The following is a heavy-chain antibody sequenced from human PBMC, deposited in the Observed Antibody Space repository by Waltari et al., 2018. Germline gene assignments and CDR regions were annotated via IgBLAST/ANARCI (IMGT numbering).Heavy chain of an antibody. D-gene: IGHD3-3*01. V-gene: IGHV4-38-2*01. CDR1: GYSISSGYY. CDR2: IYHSGST. Sequence: QVQLQESGPGLVKPSETLSLTCAVSGYSISSGYYWGWIRQPPGKGLEWIGSIYHSGSTYYNPALKSRVTISVDTSKNQFSRKLSSVTAADTAVYYCARVRADYDFWSGYPPRDYYGMDVWGQGTTVTVSS. J-gene: IGHJ6*02. CDR3: ARVRADYDFWSGYPPRDYYGMDV.